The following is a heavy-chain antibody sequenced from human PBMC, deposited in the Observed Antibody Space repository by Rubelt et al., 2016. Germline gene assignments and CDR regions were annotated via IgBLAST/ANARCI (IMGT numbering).Heavy chain of an antibody. CDR2: LHPSGIT. V-gene: IGHV4-34*01. Sequence: QVQLQQWGAGLLKPSETLSLTCAVYGGSFSDYYWTWVRQPPGKGLEWIGHLHPSGITNYNPSLQRRVAISVDTSNNQFSLKLSSVAAADTAVYFCVRGVDPAKTGYWGQGTLVTVSS. CDR1: GGSFSDYY. D-gene: IGHD5-12*01. J-gene: IGHJ4*02. CDR3: VRGVDPAKTGY.